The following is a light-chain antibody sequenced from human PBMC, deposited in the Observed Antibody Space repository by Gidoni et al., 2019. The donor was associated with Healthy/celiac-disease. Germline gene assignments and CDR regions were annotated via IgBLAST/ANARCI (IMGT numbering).Light chain of an antibody. CDR3: QHRET. J-gene: IGKJ1*01. CDR2: QAS. V-gene: IGKV1-5*03. CDR1: KSISSW. Sequence: DIQMNQSPSTLSASVGERVNITCRASKSISSWLAWYQQKPGKAPKLLIYQASSLASGVPSRFSGSGSGTEFTLNISSLQPDDFATYYCQHRETFGQGTKVEIK.